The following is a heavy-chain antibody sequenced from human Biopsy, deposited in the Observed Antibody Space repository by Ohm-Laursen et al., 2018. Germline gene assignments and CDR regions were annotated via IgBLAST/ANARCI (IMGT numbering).Heavy chain of an antibody. D-gene: IGHD1-1*01. CDR1: GYTLTELS. V-gene: IGHV1-24*01. Sequence: GASGKVSCKVSGYTLTELSMHWVRQAPGKGLEWMGGFAPENGKTVYAQNFQARVSMTEDTSTDTAYMELRSLRSEDTAVYYCAADINVWNVNYWGQGTQVTVSS. J-gene: IGHJ4*02. CDR3: AADINVWNVNY. CDR2: FAPENGKT.